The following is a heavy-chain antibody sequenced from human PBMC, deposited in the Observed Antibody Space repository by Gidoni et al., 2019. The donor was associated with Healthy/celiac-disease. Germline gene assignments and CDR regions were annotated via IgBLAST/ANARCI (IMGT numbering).Heavy chain of an antibody. Sequence: QLQLQESGPGLGKPSETLSLTCTGSGGAISSSSYSWGWTIPPPGKGLELMGCIYYSGSTYSNPSLKSLVTISVDTSKNQFSLKLSSVTAADTAVDYCARVGGIYYFDYWGHGTLVTVSS. J-gene: IGHJ4*01. CDR1: GGAISSSSYS. V-gene: IGHV4-39*07. D-gene: IGHD1-20*01. CDR3: ARVGGIYYFDY. CDR2: IYYSGST.